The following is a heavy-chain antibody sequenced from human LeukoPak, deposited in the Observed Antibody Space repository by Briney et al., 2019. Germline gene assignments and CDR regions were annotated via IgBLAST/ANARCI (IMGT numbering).Heavy chain of an antibody. Sequence: PGGSLRLSCAASGFTFSRYWMSWVRQAPGKGLEWVANIKPDGSEKYYVDSVKGRFTISRDNAKNLLYLQMNSLRVEDTAVYYCVPAPCGQRALVPVSS. CDR2: IKPDGSEK. J-gene: IGHJ5*02. CDR1: GFTFSRYW. V-gene: IGHV3-7*02. CDR3: VPAP.